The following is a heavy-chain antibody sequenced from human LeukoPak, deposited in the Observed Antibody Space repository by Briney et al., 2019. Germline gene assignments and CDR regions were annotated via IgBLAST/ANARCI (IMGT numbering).Heavy chain of an antibody. D-gene: IGHD3-10*01. CDR2: ISSSGSTI. Sequence: GGSLRLSCAASGFTFSSYEMNWVRQAPGKGLEWVSYISSSGSTIYYADSVKGRFTISRDNAKNSLYLQMNSLRAEDTTVYYCARDRGTYGSGSDFVYWGQGTLVTVSS. J-gene: IGHJ4*02. V-gene: IGHV3-48*03. CDR1: GFTFSSYE. CDR3: ARDRGTYGSGSDFVY.